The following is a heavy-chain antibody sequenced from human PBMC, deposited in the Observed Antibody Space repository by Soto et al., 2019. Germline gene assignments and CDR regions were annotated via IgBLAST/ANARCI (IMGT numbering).Heavy chain of an antibody. Sequence: GGSLRLSCAASGFTLSTYAMSWVRQAPGKGLEWVSHVSATAGTTYYTDSVKGRFTIPRDNSRNTVYLQMNSLRADDTAVYYCAKDRLAGGFDYWGQGTLVTVSS. D-gene: IGHD3-16*01. CDR1: GFTLSTYA. CDR2: VSATAGTT. J-gene: IGHJ4*02. V-gene: IGHV3-23*01. CDR3: AKDRLAGGFDY.